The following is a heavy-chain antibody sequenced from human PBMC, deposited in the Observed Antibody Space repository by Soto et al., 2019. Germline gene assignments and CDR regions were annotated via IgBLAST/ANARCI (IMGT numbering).Heavy chain of an antibody. V-gene: IGHV3-53*04. Sequence: EVQLVESGGGLVQPGGSLRLSCAASGFTVSSNYMSWVRQAPGKGLEWVSVIYSGGSTYYADSVKGRFTISRHNSKNTLYLQMNSLRAEDTAVYYCARMYYDYIWGSYPTTYYFDYWGQGTLDTVSS. CDR3: ARMYYDYIWGSYPTTYYFDY. CDR1: GFTVSSNY. CDR2: IYSGGST. J-gene: IGHJ4*02. D-gene: IGHD3-16*01.